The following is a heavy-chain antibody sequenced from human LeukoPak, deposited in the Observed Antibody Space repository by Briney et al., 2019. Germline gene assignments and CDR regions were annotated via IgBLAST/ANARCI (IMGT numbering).Heavy chain of an antibody. CDR1: GGTFSSYA. Sequence: SVKVSCKASGGTFSSYAISWVRQAPGLGLEWMGRIIPILGIANYAQKFQGRVTITADKSTSTAYMELSSLRSEDTAVYYCATVYLRDGYNFDYWGQGTLVTVSS. CDR3: ATVYLRDGYNFDY. V-gene: IGHV1-69*04. J-gene: IGHJ4*02. D-gene: IGHD5-24*01. CDR2: IIPILGIA.